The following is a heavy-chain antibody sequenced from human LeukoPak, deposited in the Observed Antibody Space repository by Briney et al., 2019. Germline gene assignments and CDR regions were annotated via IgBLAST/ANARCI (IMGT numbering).Heavy chain of an antibody. CDR2: ISGSGGST. V-gene: IGHV3-23*01. Sequence: GGSLRLSCAASGFTFSSYAMSWVRQAPGKGLEWVSGISGSGGSTYYADSVKGRFTISRDNSKKTLYLRMNSLRAEDTAVYYCAKDSKIVGPTFRSYHYMDVWGKGTTVTVSS. CDR3: AKDSKIVGPTFRSYHYMDV. J-gene: IGHJ6*03. CDR1: GFTFSSYA. D-gene: IGHD1-26*01.